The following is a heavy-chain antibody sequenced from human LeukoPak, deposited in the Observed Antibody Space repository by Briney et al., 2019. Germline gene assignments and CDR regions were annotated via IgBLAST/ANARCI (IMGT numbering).Heavy chain of an antibody. J-gene: IGHJ4*02. CDR2: INHSGST. CDR3: ARHGPTAIYGLGPIDN. V-gene: IGHV4-34*01. Sequence: PSETLSLTCAVYGGSFSGYYWSWIRQPPGKGLEWIGEINHSGSTNYNPSLKSRVTISVDTSKNQFSLKLSSVTAADTAVYYCARHGPTAIYGLGPIDNWGQGTLVTVSS. D-gene: IGHD2-21*02. CDR1: GGSFSGYY.